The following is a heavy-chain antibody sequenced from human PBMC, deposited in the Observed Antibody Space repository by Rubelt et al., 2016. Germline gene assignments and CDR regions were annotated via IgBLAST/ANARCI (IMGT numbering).Heavy chain of an antibody. J-gene: IGHJ4*02. CDR2: IYYSGST. V-gene: IGHV4-39*01. Sequence: QLQLQESGPGLVKPSETLSLTCTVSGGSISSSSYYWGWIRQPPGKGLEWIGSIYYSGSTYYNPSLRGGATISLETSNNQFSLKLSSGTAADTAVYYCARRGYIVVVPAAIEYYFDYWGQGTLVTVSS. D-gene: IGHD2-2*01. CDR3: ARRGYIVVVPAAIEYYFDY. CDR1: GGSISSSSYY.